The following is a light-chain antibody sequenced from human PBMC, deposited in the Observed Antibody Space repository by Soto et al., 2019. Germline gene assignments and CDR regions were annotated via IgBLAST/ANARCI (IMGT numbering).Light chain of an antibody. CDR2: GAS. CDR3: QQTRSYPST. Sequence: IQLTQSASSLSASVGDGVTITCRASQGITSYLAWYQQKPGKAPNLLIYGASTLQSGVPSRFSGSGSGTDFTLTINSLQAEDFATYYCQQTRSYPSTFGGGTKVDIK. J-gene: IGKJ4*01. V-gene: IGKV1-9*01. CDR1: QGITSY.